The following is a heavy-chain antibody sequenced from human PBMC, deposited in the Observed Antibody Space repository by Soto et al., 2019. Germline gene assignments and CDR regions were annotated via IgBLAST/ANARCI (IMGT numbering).Heavy chain of an antibody. J-gene: IGHJ5*02. V-gene: IGHV3-21*01. D-gene: IGHD1-1*01. CDR3: ARDMNGPGFDP. CDR2: ISSGSSYI. Sequence: EVHLVESGGGLVKPGGSLRLSCAASGFTFSSYIMTWVRQAPGKGLEWVSSISSGSSYIDYKDSVKGRFTISRDNAKNSLYLHMNSLRAEDTAVYYCARDMNGPGFDPWGQGTLVTVSS. CDR1: GFTFSSYI.